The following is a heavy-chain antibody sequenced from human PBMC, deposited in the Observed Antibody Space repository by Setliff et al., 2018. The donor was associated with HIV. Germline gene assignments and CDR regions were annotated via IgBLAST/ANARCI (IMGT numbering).Heavy chain of an antibody. D-gene: IGHD1-1*01. V-gene: IGHV1-18*01. Sequence: ASVKVSCKAAGYSFSTYAISWVRQAPGQGLEWMGWISAYDGNRISAQKFQGRVTMTTDTSTNTAYMELSGLRSDDTAVYYCARQLSNSLESWGQGTPVTVSS. CDR1: GYSFSTYA. J-gene: IGHJ4*02. CDR2: ISAYDGNR. CDR3: ARQLSNSLES.